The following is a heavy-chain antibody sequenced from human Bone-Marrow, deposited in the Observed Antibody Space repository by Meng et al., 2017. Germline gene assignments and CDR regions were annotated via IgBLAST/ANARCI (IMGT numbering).Heavy chain of an antibody. CDR3: AREICSGLCGSGSYNWFDP. V-gene: IGHV4-38-2*02. CDR2: IYHSGST. J-gene: IGHJ5*02. D-gene: IGHD3-10*01. CDR1: GYSISSGYY. Sequence: SETLSLTCTVSGYSISSGYYWGWIRQPPGKGLEWIGSIYHSGSTYYNPSLKSRVTISVDTSKNQFSLKLSSVTAADTAVYYCAREICSGLCGSGSYNWFDPWGQGTLVTVSS.